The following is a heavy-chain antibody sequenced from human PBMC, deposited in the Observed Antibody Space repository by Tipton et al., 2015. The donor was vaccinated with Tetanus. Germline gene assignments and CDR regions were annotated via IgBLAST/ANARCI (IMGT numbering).Heavy chain of an antibody. CDR2: IIPIFGTI. Sequence: QSGAEVKKPGSSVKVSCETAGGSFSTYVTSWVRQAPGQGLEWMGSIIPIFGTITYAQKFQGRVTITADKSTSTAHMSLSSLRSDDTAVYYCARGNRGSSWYLWGQGTLVTVSS. J-gene: IGHJ4*02. CDR3: ARGNRGSSWYL. V-gene: IGHV1-69*06. D-gene: IGHD6-13*01. CDR1: GGSFSTYV.